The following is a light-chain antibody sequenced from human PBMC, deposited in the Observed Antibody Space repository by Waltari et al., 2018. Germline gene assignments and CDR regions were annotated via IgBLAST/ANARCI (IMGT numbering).Light chain of an antibody. CDR2: EVS. CDR1: SSDVGASNY. CDR3: NSYTSSSTLV. Sequence: QSALTQPASVSGSPGQSITISCPGTSSDVGASNYVSWYQQHPGRAPKLMIYEVSKRPSGVSNRFSGSKSGNTASLTISGLQAEDEADYYCNSYTSSSTLVFGGGTKLTVL. J-gene: IGLJ2*01. V-gene: IGLV2-14*01.